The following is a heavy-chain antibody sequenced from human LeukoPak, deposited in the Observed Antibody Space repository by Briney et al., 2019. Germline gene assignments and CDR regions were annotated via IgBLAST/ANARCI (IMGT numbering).Heavy chain of an antibody. CDR3: ARERLSNRFDP. CDR1: GGSISSGSYY. D-gene: IGHD3-16*02. Sequence: PSQTLSLTCTVSGGSISSGSYYWSWIRQPAGKGLEWIGRIYTSGSTNYNPSLKSRVTISVDTSKNQFSLKLSSVTAADTAVYYCARERLSNRFDPWGQGTLVTVSS. CDR2: IYTSGST. V-gene: IGHV4-61*02. J-gene: IGHJ5*02.